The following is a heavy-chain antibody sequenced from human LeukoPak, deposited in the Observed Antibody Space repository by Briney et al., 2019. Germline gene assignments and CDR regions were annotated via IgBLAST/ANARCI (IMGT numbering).Heavy chain of an antibody. D-gene: IGHD3-22*01. CDR2: IYYSGST. CDR3: ARHTRRSSGYYSTVYDAFDI. J-gene: IGHJ3*02. V-gene: IGHV4-39*01. Sequence: SETLSLTCTVSGDSISWIRQPPGKGLEWLGSIYYSGSTHYNPSLKSRVTISVDTSKNQFSLKLSSATAADTAVYYCARHTRRSSGYYSTVYDAFDIWGQRTMVTVAS. CDR1: GDSIS.